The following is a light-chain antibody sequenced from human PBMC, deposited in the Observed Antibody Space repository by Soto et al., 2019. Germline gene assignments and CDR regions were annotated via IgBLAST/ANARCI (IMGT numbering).Light chain of an antibody. CDR3: QQYYSTPRRT. Sequence: DIVMTQSPDSLAVSLGERATINCKSSQSVLYSSNNKNYLAWYQQKPGQPTKLLIYWASTRESGVPDRFSGSGSGTDFTLTISSLQAEDVAVYYCQQYYSTPRRTFGQGTKLEIK. J-gene: IGKJ2*01. CDR2: WAS. V-gene: IGKV4-1*01. CDR1: QSVLYSSNNKNY.